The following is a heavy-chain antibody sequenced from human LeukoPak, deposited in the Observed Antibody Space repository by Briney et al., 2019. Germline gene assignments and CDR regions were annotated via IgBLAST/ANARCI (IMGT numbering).Heavy chain of an antibody. CDR2: IYYSGST. J-gene: IGHJ4*02. D-gene: IGHD3-22*01. CDR1: GGSIMRSSYY. V-gene: IGHV4-39*01. CDR3: ARQEDYDRLDY. Sequence: PSETLSLTCTVSGGSIMRSSYYWGWIRQPPGKGLEWIGSIYYSGSTYYNPSLKSRVTISVDTSKNQFSLKLSSVTAADTAVYYCARQEDYDRLDYWGQGTLVTVSS.